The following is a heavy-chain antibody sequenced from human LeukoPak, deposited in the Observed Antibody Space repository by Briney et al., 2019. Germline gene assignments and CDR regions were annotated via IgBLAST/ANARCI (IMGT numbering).Heavy chain of an antibody. J-gene: IGHJ6*02. CDR3: ARDHRRFLESNDYYYYGMDV. V-gene: IGHV1-2*02. Sequence: GASVKVSCKASGYTFTGYYMDWVRQAPGQGLEWMGWINPNSGGTNYAQKFQGRVTMTRDTSISTAYMELSRLRSDDTAVYYCARDHRRFLESNDYYYYGMDVWGQGTTVTVSS. CDR1: GYTFTGYY. CDR2: INPNSGGT. D-gene: IGHD3-3*01.